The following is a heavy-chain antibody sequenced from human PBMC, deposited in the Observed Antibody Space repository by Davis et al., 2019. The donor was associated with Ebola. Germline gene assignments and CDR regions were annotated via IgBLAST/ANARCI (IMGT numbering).Heavy chain of an antibody. CDR3: TNSSPDY. J-gene: IGHJ4*02. D-gene: IGHD6-19*01. Sequence: GGSLRLSCAASGFTFSSYAMHWVRQAPGKGLEWVAVISYDGSNKYYADSVKGRFTISRDDSKNTAYLQMNSLKTEDTAVYYCTNSSPDYWGQGTLVTVSS. CDR2: ISYDGSNK. CDR1: GFTFSSYA. V-gene: IGHV3-30-3*01.